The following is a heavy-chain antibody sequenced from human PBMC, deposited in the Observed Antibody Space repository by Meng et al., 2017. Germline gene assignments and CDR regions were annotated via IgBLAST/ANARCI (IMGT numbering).Heavy chain of an antibody. J-gene: IGHJ6*02. Sequence: ASVKVSCKAPGYTFTSYDINWVRQATGQGLEWMGWMNPNSGNTGYAQKFQGRVTMTRNTSISTAYMELSSLRSEDTAVYYCARASLYDFWSGYAYGMDVWGQGTTVTVSS. V-gene: IGHV1-8*01. D-gene: IGHD3-3*01. CDR3: ARASLYDFWSGYAYGMDV. CDR1: GYTFTSYD. CDR2: MNPNSGNT.